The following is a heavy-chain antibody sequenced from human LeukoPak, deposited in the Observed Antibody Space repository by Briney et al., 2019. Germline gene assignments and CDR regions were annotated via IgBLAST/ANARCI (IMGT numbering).Heavy chain of an antibody. CDR3: ARDRVGATWLAY. J-gene: IGHJ4*02. D-gene: IGHD1-26*01. CDR2: IWYDGSNK. Sequence: PGGSLRLSCAASGFTFSSYGMHWVRQAPGKGLEWVAVIWYDGSNKYYADSVKGRFTISRDNSKNALYLQMNSLRAEDTAVYYCARDRVGATWLAYWGQGTLVTVSS. CDR1: GFTFSSYG. V-gene: IGHV3-33*01.